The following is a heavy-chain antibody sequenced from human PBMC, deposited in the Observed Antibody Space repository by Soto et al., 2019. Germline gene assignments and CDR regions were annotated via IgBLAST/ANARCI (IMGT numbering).Heavy chain of an antibody. Sequence: SETLSLTCAVYGGSFSGYYWSWIRQPPGKGLEWIGEINHSGSTNYNPSLKSRVTISVDTSKNQFSLKLSSVTAADTAVYYCARGRITIFRGFWFDPWGQGTLVTVSS. D-gene: IGHD3-3*01. CDR2: INHSGST. J-gene: IGHJ5*02. CDR1: GGSFSGYY. CDR3: ARGRITIFRGFWFDP. V-gene: IGHV4-34*01.